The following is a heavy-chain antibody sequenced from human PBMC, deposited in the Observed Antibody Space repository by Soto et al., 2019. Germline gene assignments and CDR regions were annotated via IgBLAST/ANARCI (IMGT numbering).Heavy chain of an antibody. CDR3: ARPPRAGLQYGLDV. Sequence: QVQLVQSGSEVKKPGSSVKVSCEISGGSFSSYAISWVRQAPGQGLEWMGGVIPVFDTPIYAQKFQGRVTISADESTRTAHMELSSLRSDDTAVYYCARPPRAGLQYGLDVWGQGTSVTVSS. CDR1: GGSFSSYA. D-gene: IGHD6-13*01. V-gene: IGHV1-69*01. CDR2: VIPVFDTP. J-gene: IGHJ6*02.